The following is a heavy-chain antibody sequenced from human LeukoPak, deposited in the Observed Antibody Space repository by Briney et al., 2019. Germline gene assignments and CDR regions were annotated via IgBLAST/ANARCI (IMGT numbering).Heavy chain of an antibody. CDR2: IIPIFGTA. V-gene: IGHV1-69*13. Sequence: GASVKASCKASGGTFSSYAISWVRQAPGQGLEWMGGIIPIFGTANYAQKFQGRVTITAGESTSTAYMELSSLRSEDTAVYYCARGAYYDFWGRSLPYAFDIWGQGTMVTVSS. J-gene: IGHJ3*02. D-gene: IGHD3-3*01. CDR3: ARGAYYDFWGRSLPYAFDI. CDR1: GGTFSSYA.